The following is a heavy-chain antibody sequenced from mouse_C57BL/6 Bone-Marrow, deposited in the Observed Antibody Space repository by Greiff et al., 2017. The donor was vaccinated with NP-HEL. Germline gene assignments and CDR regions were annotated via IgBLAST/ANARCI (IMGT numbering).Heavy chain of an antibody. CDR1: GYTFTSYW. Sequence: VQLQQPGAELVKPGASVKLSCKASGYTFTSYWMHWVKPRPGQGLEWIGMIHPNSGSTNYNEKFKSKATLTVDKSSSTAYMQLSSLTSEDSAVYYCARGLLWLRRRDYYAMDYWGQGTSVTVSS. D-gene: IGHD2-2*01. V-gene: IGHV1-64*01. J-gene: IGHJ4*01. CDR3: ARGLLWLRRRDYYAMDY. CDR2: IHPNSGST.